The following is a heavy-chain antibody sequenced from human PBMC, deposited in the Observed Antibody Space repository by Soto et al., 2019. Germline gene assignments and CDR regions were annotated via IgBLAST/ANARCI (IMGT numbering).Heavy chain of an antibody. CDR3: VVVAANQDY. J-gene: IGHJ4*02. Sequence: SVKVSCKASGYTFTSYAMHWVRQAPGQRLEWMGRINPILGNANYAQKFQGRVTITADKSTSTAYMELSSLRSEDTAVYYVVVVAANQDYWGQGTLVTVSS. CDR2: INPILGNA. D-gene: IGHD2-15*01. V-gene: IGHV1-69*04. CDR1: GYTFTSYA.